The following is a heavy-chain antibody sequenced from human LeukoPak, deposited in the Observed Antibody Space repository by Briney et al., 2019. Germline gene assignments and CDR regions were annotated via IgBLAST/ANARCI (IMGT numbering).Heavy chain of an antibody. V-gene: IGHV1-8*02. CDR2: MNPNSGNT. J-gene: IGHJ4*02. CDR1: GYTFTSYD. D-gene: IGHD3-3*01. CDR3: ARGFFWSGYYAAFDY. Sequence: ASVKVSCKASGYTFTSYDINWVRQATGQGLEWMGWMNPNSGNTGYAQKVQGRITMTTDTSTTTTYMELRSLTSDDTAVYYCARGFFWSGYYAAFDYWGQGTLVTVSS.